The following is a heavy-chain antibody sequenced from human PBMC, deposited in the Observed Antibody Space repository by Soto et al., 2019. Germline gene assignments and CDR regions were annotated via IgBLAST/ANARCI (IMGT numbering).Heavy chain of an antibody. V-gene: IGHV4-30-2*01. Sequence: QLQLQESGSGLVKPSQTLSLTCAVSGGSISSGGYSWSWIRQPPGKGLAWIGYIYHSGSTYYNPSLKSRFTISVYRSTNKFSLKLSSVTAADTAVYYCARGVGATTHFAYWGQGTLVTVSS. D-gene: IGHD1-26*01. CDR1: GGSISSGGYS. CDR2: IYHSGST. J-gene: IGHJ4*02. CDR3: ARGVGATTHFAY.